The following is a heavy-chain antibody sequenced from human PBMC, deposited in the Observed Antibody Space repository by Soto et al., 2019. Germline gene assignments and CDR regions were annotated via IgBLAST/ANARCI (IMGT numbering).Heavy chain of an antibody. Sequence: QLQLQESGSGLVKPSQTLSLTCAVSGGSISSGGYSWSWIRQPPGKGLEWIGYIYHSGSTYYNPSPKSRVTISVNRSQNPFSLKLSSVTVADTALYYCARVPGPWGQGTLVTVSS. J-gene: IGHJ5*02. CDR3: ARVPGP. V-gene: IGHV4-30-2*01. CDR2: IYHSGST. CDR1: GGSISSGGYS.